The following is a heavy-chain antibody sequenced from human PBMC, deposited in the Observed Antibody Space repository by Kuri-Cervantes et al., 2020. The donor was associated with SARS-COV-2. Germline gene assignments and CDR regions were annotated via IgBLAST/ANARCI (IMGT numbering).Heavy chain of an antibody. CDR2: IYHSGST. CDR1: GGSISSNW. V-gene: IGHV4-4*02. D-gene: IGHD2/OR15-2a*01. CDR3: ARGLRLTFHGGAFDI. J-gene: IGHJ3*02. Sequence: GSVRPSCVVYGGSISSNWWTWVRHPPGKGLEWIEEIYHSGSTNYSPSLGGRATISLDKTKNQFSLNVYSVTDADTAVYYCARGLRLTFHGGAFDIWGHGTTVTVSS.